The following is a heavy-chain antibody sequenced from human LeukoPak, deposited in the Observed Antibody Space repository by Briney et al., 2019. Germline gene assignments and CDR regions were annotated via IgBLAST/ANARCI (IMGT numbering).Heavy chain of an antibody. CDR2: IIPIFGTA. CDR3: ARLFGDAVAGRVSVWYFDL. J-gene: IGHJ2*01. D-gene: IGHD6-19*01. V-gene: IGHV1-69*13. Sequence: SVKVSCKASGGTFSSYAISWVRQAPGQGLEWMGGIIPIFGTANYAQKFQGRVTITADESTSTAYTELSSLRSEDTAVYYCARLFGDAVAGRVSVWYFDLWGRGTLVTVSS. CDR1: GGTFSSYA.